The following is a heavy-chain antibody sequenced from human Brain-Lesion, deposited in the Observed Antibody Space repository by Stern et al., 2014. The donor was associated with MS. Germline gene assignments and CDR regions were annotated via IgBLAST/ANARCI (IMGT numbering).Heavy chain of an antibody. J-gene: IGHJ4*02. D-gene: IGHD1-26*01. CDR2: IYYSGFT. Sequence: VQLQESGPGLVKPSETLSLTRTVSGGSISSSTYYWAWIRQPPGKGLEWIGNIYYSGFTYYNPSLKSRVTISVDMSKNQFSLKLSSVTAADTAIYYCARHDSVPRPSQLYSARDRGPGYFDYWGQGTLVTVSS. CDR1: GGSISSSTYY. CDR3: ARHDSVPRPSQLYSARDRGPGYFDY. V-gene: IGHV4-39*01.